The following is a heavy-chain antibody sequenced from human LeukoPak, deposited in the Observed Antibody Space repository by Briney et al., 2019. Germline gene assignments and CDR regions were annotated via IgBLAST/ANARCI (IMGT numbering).Heavy chain of an antibody. CDR2: INLGGSST. Sequence: GGSLRLSCAASGFTLSSKKWLHWVRQAPGKGLEWVSRINLGGSSTNYADSVRGRFTVSRDSVKNMVYVQMDSLRVEDTAVYYCATTVTGTRNGMDVWGQGTTITVSS. V-gene: IGHV3-74*01. CDR3: ATTVTGTRNGMDV. D-gene: IGHD6-19*01. J-gene: IGHJ6*02. CDR1: GFTLSSKKW.